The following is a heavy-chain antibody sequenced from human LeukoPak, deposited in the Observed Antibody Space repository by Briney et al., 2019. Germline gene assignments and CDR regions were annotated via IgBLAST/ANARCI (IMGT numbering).Heavy chain of an antibody. Sequence: GASVKVSCKVSGYTLTELSMHWVRQAPGKGLEWMGGFDPEDGETIYAQKFQGRVTMTEDTSTDTAYMELSSLRSEDTAVCYCATGPSWDTYYFDYWGQGTLVTVSS. CDR1: GYTLTELS. V-gene: IGHV1-24*01. D-gene: IGHD1-26*01. CDR3: ATGPSWDTYYFDY. J-gene: IGHJ4*02. CDR2: FDPEDGET.